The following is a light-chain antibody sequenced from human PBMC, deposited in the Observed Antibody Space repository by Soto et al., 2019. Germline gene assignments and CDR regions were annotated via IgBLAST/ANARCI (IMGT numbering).Light chain of an antibody. CDR1: SSDVGSYNV. Sequence: QSVLTQPASVSGSPGQSITISCTGTSSDVGSYNVVSWYQHHPGKAPKLMIYEVSKRPSGVSSRFSGSKSGNTASLTISGLQAEDEADYFCCSYAGSSTWVFGGGTKLTDL. CDR3: CSYAGSSTWV. V-gene: IGLV2-23*02. CDR2: EVS. J-gene: IGLJ3*02.